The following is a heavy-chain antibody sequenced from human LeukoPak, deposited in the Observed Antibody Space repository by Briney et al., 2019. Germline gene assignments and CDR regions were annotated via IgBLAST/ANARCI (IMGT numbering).Heavy chain of an antibody. V-gene: IGHV1-2*02. CDR1: GYTFTGYY. Sequence: GASVKVSCKASGYTFTGYYMHWVRQAPGQGLEWMGWINPNSGGTNYAQKLQGRVTMTRDTSISTAYMELSRLRSDDTAVYYCASTSPHDSSRKHYWGQGTLVTVSS. J-gene: IGHJ4*02. CDR2: INPNSGGT. CDR3: ASTSPHDSSRKHY. D-gene: IGHD3-22*01.